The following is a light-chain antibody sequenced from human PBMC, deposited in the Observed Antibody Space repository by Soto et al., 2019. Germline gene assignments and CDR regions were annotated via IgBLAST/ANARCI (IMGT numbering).Light chain of an antibody. J-gene: IGKJ1*01. CDR3: QQYGSSPWT. CDR1: QSVSSSY. Sequence: EIVLTQSPGTLSLSPGDRATLSCRASQSVSSSYLAWYQQKPGQAPGLLIYGASTRATGIPARFSGSGSGTDFTLTISSLQPEDFAVYYCQQYGSSPWTFGQGTKVDIK. V-gene: IGKV3-20*01. CDR2: GAS.